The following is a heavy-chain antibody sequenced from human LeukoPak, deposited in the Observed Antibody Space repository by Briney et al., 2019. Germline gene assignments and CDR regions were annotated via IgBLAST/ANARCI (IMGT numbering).Heavy chain of an antibody. CDR2: IYYSGNT. D-gene: IGHD2-2*01. CDR1: GGSISSVGHY. J-gene: IGHJ6*03. V-gene: IGHV4-30-4*08. Sequence: SETLSLTCTVSGGSISSVGHYWGYIRQSPGKGLEWIGYIYYSGNTYYNPSLRSRLTLSVDTSKNQFSLQLSSVTAADTAVYYCAREHIVVVPAATDYYYYYMDVWGKGTTVTVSS. CDR3: AREHIVVVPAATDYYYYYMDV.